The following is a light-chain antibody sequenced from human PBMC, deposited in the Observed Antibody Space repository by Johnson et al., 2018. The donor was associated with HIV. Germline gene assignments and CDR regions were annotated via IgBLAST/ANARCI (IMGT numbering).Light chain of an antibody. CDR3: GTWDPSLSAGF. V-gene: IGLV1-51*01. Sequence: QSVLTQPPSVSAAQGHKVSISCSGSTYNIGNNYVSWYRHLPGTAPKLLISAKNKRPSGVPDRFSASKSGTSATLDITGLQTGDEADYYCGTWDPSLSAGFFGTGTKVTVL. CDR1: TYNIGNNY. CDR2: AKN. J-gene: IGLJ1*01.